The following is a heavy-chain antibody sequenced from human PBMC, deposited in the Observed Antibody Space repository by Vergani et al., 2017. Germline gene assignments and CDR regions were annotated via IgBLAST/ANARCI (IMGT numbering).Heavy chain of an antibody. J-gene: IGHJ4*02. D-gene: IGHD3-22*01. CDR2: ISGSGGFT. Sequence: DVDLVESGGGFVQPGGSRRLSCAASGFTFTNFAMTWVRQAPGEGLEWVSGISGSGGFTYYADSVKGRFTISRDNSKNTMFLQMYNLRAEDTAVYYCAKDNVPGYYDSSGYCDYWGQGTLVTVSS. CDR3: AKDNVPGYYDSSGYCDY. CDR1: GFTFTNFA. V-gene: IGHV3-23*04.